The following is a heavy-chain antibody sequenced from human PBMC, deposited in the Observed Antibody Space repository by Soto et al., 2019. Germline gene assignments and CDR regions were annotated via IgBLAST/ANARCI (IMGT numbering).Heavy chain of an antibody. CDR3: ARSRPIRLAYCSGGSCYQIFDY. D-gene: IGHD2-15*01. Sequence: GASGKVSCKASGGTFGSYAISWVRQAPGQGLEWMGRIIPILGIANYAQKFQGRVTITADKSTSTAYMELRSLRSDDTAVYYCARSRPIRLAYCSGGSCYQIFDYWRQGTLDPVSS. CDR2: IIPILGIA. CDR1: GGTFGSYA. J-gene: IGHJ4*02. V-gene: IGHV1-69*04.